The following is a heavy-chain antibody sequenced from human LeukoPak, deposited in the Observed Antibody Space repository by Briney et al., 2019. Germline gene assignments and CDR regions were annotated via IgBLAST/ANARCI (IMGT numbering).Heavy chain of an antibody. J-gene: IGHJ4*02. Sequence: PGGSLRLSCAASGFTFSSYEMNWVRQAPGKGLEWVSYISSSGSTIDYAYSVKGRFTISRDHAKNSLYLQMNSLRAEDTAVFHCARAPYDFWSASYSYYFDYWGQGTLVTVSS. CDR1: GFTFSSYE. CDR3: ARAPYDFWSASYSYYFDY. D-gene: IGHD3-3*01. V-gene: IGHV3-48*03. CDR2: ISSSGSTI.